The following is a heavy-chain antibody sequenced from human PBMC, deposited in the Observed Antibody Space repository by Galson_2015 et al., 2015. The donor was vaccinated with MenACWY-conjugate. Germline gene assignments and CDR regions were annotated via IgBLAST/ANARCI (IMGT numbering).Heavy chain of an antibody. CDR2: IHPHNSNT. D-gene: IGHD1-26*01. CDR1: GYSFTNYW. CDR3: ARHPPGGRGMDV. V-gene: IGHV5-51*01. J-gene: IGHJ6*02. Sequence: AEVTKPGESLKISCKGSGYSFTNYWIGWVRQMPGSGLAWMGLIHPHNSNTRYSPSFQGQVTISADESISTAFLQWSSLKASDTAMYYCARHPPGGRGMDVWGRGTTVTVSS.